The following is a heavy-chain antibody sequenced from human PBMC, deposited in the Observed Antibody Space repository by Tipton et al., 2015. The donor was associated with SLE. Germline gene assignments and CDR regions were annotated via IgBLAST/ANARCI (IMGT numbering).Heavy chain of an antibody. CDR1: GGSISSYY. CDR3: TRAEDY. J-gene: IGHJ4*02. CDR2: IYYSGST. V-gene: IGHV4-59*01. Sequence: LRLSCTVSGGSISSYYWSWIRQPPGKGLEWIGYIYYSGSTNYNPSLKSRVTISVDTSKNQFSLKLSSVTAADTAVYYCTRAEDYWGQGTLVTVSS.